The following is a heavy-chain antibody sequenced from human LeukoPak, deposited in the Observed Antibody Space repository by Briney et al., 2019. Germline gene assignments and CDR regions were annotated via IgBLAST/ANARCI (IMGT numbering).Heavy chain of an antibody. CDR3: ARHKASNWFDP. J-gene: IGHJ5*02. V-gene: IGHV5-51*01. CDR2: IYPGDSDT. CDR1: GYSFTTYW. Sequence: GESLKISCKGSGYSFTTYWIAWVRQMPGKGLEWMGIIYPGDSDTIYSPSFQGQVTISADKSISTAYLQWSSLKASDTAIYYRARHKASNWFDPWGQGTLVTVSS.